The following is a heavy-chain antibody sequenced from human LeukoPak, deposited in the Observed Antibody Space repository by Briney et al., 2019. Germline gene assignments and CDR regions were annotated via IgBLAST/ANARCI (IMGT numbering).Heavy chain of an antibody. J-gene: IGHJ4*02. CDR1: GGSISSHY. Sequence: PSETLSLTCTVSGGSISSHYWSWIRQPPGKGLEWIGYIYYSGSTNYNPSLKSRVIISVDTSKNQFSLKLSSVTAADTAVYYCARGILTDQDDYWGQGTLVTVSS. CDR2: IYYSGST. D-gene: IGHD3-9*01. V-gene: IGHV4-59*11. CDR3: ARGILTDQDDY.